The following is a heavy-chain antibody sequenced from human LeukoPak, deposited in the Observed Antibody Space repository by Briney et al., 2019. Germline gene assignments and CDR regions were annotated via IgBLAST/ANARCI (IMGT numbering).Heavy chain of an antibody. J-gene: IGHJ6*02. CDR3: AKDQGCTTSCSMGYYYDHGMDV. V-gene: IGHV3-23*01. D-gene: IGHD2-2*01. Sequence: GGSLGLSCAASGFTFSSYAMTWVRQAPGKGLEWVSAISGSGGSTYNADSVKGRFTISRDNSKNMLYLQMNSLRVEDTAVYYCAKDQGCTTSCSMGYYYDHGMDVWGQGTTVTVSS. CDR1: GFTFSSYA. CDR2: ISGSGGST.